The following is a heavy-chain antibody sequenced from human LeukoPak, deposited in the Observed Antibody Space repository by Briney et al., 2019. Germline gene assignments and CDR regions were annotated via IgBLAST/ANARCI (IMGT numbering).Heavy chain of an antibody. CDR1: GFTFSNYW. J-gene: IGHJ4*02. Sequence: GGSLRLSCAASGFTFSNYWMSWVRQAPGKGLEWVANIKQDGSDRYYVDSVEGRFTISRDNAKNTLYLQMNSLRAEDTAVYYCARVSNSWVDYWGQGTLVTVSS. CDR2: IKQDGSDR. CDR3: ARVSNSWVDY. V-gene: IGHV3-7*01. D-gene: IGHD6-13*01.